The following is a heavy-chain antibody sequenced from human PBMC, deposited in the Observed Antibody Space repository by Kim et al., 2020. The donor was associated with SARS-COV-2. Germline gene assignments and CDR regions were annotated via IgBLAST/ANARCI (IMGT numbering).Heavy chain of an antibody. J-gene: IGHJ4*02. CDR3: VKDGSGSGSYYSGYFDY. Sequence: VKGRFTISRDNSKNTLYLQMSSLRAEDTAVYYCVKDGSGSGSYYSGYFDYLGQGTLVTVSS. V-gene: IGHV3-64D*06. D-gene: IGHD3-10*01.